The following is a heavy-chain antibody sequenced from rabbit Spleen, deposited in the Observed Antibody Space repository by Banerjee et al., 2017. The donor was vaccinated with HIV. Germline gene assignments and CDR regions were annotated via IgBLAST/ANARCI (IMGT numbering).Heavy chain of an antibody. D-gene: IGHD1-1*01. V-gene: IGHV1S40*01. CDR3: ARDLSAASSRGYSL. J-gene: IGHJ3*01. CDR1: GFSFSSGYY. Sequence: QSLEESGGDLVKPGASLTLTCTASGFSFSSGYYMCWVRQAPGKGLEWIACIYGGSAGSTWYASWAKGRFTISKTSSTTVTLQMTSLTVADTATYFCARDLSAASSRGYSLWGQGTLVTVS. CDR2: IYGGSAGST.